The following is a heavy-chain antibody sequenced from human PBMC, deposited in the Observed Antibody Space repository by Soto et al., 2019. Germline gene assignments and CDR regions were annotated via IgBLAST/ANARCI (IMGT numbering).Heavy chain of an antibody. V-gene: IGHV1-18*01. J-gene: IGHJ6*02. Sequence: ASVKVSCKASGYTFTRYGIVWARQAPGQGLEWMGWINAYNGNTNYAQNLQGRVTLTTDTSTSTAYMELRSLRSNDTAIYYCAMVDVYVTPSPQDVWGQGTTVTVSS. CDR2: INAYNGNT. D-gene: IGHD3-16*01. CDR1: GYTFTRYG. CDR3: AMVDVYVTPSPQDV.